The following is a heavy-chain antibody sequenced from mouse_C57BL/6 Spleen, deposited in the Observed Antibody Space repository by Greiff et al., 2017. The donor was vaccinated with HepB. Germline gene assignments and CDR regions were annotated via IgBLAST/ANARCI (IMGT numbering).Heavy chain of an antibody. J-gene: IGHJ2*01. V-gene: IGHV1-82*01. D-gene: IGHD4-1*01. CDR2: IYPGDGDT. CDR1: GYAFSSSW. Sequence: VQLQQSGPELVKPGASVKISCKASGYAFSSSWMNWVKQRPGKGLEWIGRIYPGDGDTNYNGKFKGKATLTADKSSSTAYMQLSSLTSEDSAVYFCARGLGPDYWGQGTTLTVSS. CDR3: ARGLGPDY.